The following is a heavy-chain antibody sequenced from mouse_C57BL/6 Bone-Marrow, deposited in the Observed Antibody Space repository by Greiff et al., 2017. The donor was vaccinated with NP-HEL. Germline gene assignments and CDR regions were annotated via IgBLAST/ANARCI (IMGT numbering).Heavy chain of an antibody. CDR2: INPSSGDT. J-gene: IGHJ2*01. V-gene: IGHV1-42*01. Sequence: VQLQESGPELVKPGASVKISCKASGYSFTGYDMNWVKQSPGKGLEWIGEINPSSGDTNYNQKFKGKATLTADKSSSTAYMQLNSLTSEDSAVYYCAGLLRCDYWGQGTTLTVSS. CDR1: GYSFTGYD. D-gene: IGHD1-1*01. CDR3: AGLLRCDY.